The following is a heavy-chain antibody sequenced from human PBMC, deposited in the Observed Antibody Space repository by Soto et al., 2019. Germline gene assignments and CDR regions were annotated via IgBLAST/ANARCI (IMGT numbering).Heavy chain of an antibody. CDR1: VGSISSDGYY. Sequence: PSETLSFTCTVSVGSISSDGYYWTWIRHHPGKGLEGVGYSYYSGLTNFNPSLKSRATFSLDRSKNQFSLKLNSVTAADTAVYFCERSRIWEQNFDNWGQGSMVTLSS. CDR2: SYYSGLT. D-gene: IGHD1-26*01. J-gene: IGHJ5*02. V-gene: IGHV4-31*03. CDR3: ERSRIWEQNFDN.